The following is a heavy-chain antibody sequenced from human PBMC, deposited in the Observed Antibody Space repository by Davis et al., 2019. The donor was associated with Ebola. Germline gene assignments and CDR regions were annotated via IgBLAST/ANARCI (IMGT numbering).Heavy chain of an antibody. V-gene: IGHV4-61*01. J-gene: IGHJ4*02. CDR2: IYYSRST. CDR1: AASLSSRSYY. D-gene: IGHD6-19*01. Sequence: MPPQTLSLTCTLSAASLSSRSYYCSWIRQPPGKGLEWIGYIYYSRSTNYNPPLKSRVTISVDTSKNQFSLKLGSVTAADTAVYYCATLRSGFDYWGQGTLVTVSS. CDR3: ATLRSGFDY.